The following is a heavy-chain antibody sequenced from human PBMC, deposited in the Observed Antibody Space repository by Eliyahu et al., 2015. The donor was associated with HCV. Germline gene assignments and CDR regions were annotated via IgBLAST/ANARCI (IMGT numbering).Heavy chain of an antibody. Sequence: QLVESGGGLVQPGRSLRLSCAASGFNFDDYSMHWVRQAPGKGLEWVSGIGWNSGSIDYADSVKGRFTISRDNAENSLYLQMNSLRAEDTALYYCAKGGRSTSWINYYYYGMDVWGQGTTVTVSS. CDR1: GFNFDDYS. CDR2: IGWNSGSI. CDR3: AKGGRSTSWINYYYYGMDV. J-gene: IGHJ6*02. D-gene: IGHD2-2*01. V-gene: IGHV3-9*01.